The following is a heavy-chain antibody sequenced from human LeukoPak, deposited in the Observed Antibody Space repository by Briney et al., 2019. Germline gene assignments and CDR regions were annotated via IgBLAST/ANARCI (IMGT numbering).Heavy chain of an antibody. CDR3: AREKLGAAGFDY. V-gene: IGHV3-21*01. CDR1: GFTFSSYS. CDR2: ISSSSSYI. J-gene: IGHJ4*02. Sequence: PGGSLRPSCAASGFTFSSYSMNWVRQAPGKGLEWVSSISSSSSYIYYADSVKGRFTISRDNAKNSLYLQMNSLRAEDTAVYYCAREKLGAAGFDYWGQGTLVTVSS. D-gene: IGHD6-13*01.